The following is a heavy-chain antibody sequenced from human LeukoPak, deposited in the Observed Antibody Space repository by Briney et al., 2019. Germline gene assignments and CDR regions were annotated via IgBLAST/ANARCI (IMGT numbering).Heavy chain of an antibody. Sequence: ASVKVSCKASGYTFTGYYMHWVRQAPGQGLEWMGWINPNSGGTNYAQKFQGRVTMTRDTSISTAYMELSRLRSDDTAVYYCARDCCSSTSCYSYDAFDIWGQGTMVTVSS. D-gene: IGHD2-2*01. CDR1: GYTFTGYY. CDR3: ARDCCSSTSCYSYDAFDI. J-gene: IGHJ3*02. V-gene: IGHV1-2*02. CDR2: INPNSGGT.